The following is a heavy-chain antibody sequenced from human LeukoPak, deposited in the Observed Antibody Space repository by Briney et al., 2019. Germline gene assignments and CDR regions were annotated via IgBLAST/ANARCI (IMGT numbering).Heavy chain of an antibody. Sequence: ASEKVSCKASGYTFTSYDINWVRQATGQGLEWMGWMNPNSGNTGYAQKFQGRVTMTRNTSISTAYMELSSLRSEDTAVYYCARGRYVRNWFDPWGQGTLVTVSS. V-gene: IGHV1-8*01. CDR1: GYTFTSYD. CDR3: ARGRYVRNWFDP. CDR2: MNPNSGNT. J-gene: IGHJ5*02. D-gene: IGHD3-16*01.